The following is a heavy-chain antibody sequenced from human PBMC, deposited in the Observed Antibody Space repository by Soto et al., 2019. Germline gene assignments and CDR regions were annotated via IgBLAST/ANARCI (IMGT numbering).Heavy chain of an antibody. V-gene: IGHV3-21*01. D-gene: IGHD4-17*01. J-gene: IGHJ4*02. CDR2: ISSSSSYI. CDR3: ARDQNGDYPHAFDY. CDR1: GFTFSSYS. Sequence: GVLRLSCAASGFTFSSYSMNWVRQAPGKGLEWVSSISSSSSYIYYADSVKGRFTISRDNAKNSLYLQMNSLRAEDTAVYYCARDQNGDYPHAFDYWGQGTLVTVSS.